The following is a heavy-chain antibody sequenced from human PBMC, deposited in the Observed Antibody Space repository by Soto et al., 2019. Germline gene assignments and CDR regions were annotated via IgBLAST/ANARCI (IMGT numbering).Heavy chain of an antibody. J-gene: IGHJ3*02. D-gene: IGHD1-26*01. CDR1: GFTFSSYS. V-gene: IGHV3-21*01. Sequence: EVQLVESGGGLVKPGVSLRLSCAASGFTFSSYSMNWVRQAPGKGLEWVSSISSSSSYIYYADSVTGRFTISRDNAKNSLYLQMNSLSAADTAVYYCARVLVGTTGAFDILGQGTMVTVSS. CDR3: ARVLVGTTGAFDI. CDR2: ISSSSSYI.